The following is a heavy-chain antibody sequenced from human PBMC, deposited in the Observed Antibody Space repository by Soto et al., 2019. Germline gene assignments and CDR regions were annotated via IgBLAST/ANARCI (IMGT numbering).Heavy chain of an antibody. Sequence: SETLSLTCTVSGGSISSGGYYWSWIRQHPGKGLEWIGYIYYSGSTYYNPSLKSRVTISVDTSKNQFSLKLSSVTAADTAVYYCARSPVLLWFGGLVVNWFDPWGQGTLVTAPQ. D-gene: IGHD3-10*01. CDR1: GGSISSGGYY. V-gene: IGHV4-31*03. CDR2: IYYSGST. CDR3: ARSPVLLWFGGLVVNWFDP. J-gene: IGHJ5*02.